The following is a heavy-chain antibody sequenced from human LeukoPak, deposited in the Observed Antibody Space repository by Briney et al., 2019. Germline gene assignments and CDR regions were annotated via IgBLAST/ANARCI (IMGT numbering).Heavy chain of an antibody. V-gene: IGHV1-69*13. D-gene: IGHD3-22*01. J-gene: IGHJ3*02. CDR2: IIPIFGTA. CDR3: ARGGYYYDRSGYIDAFDI. CDR1: GGTFSSYA. Sequence: SVKVSCKASGGTFSSYAISWVRQAPGQGLEWMGGIIPIFGTANYAQKFQGRVTITADESTSTAYMELSSLRSEDTAVYYCARGGYYYDRSGYIDAFDIWGQGTMVTVSS.